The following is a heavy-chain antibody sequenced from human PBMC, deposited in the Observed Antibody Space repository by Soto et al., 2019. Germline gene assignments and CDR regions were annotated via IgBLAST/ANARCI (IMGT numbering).Heavy chain of an antibody. Sequence: SETLSLTCTVSGGSISSGGYYWSWIRQHPGKGLEWIGYIYYSGSTYYNPSLKSRVTISVDTSKNQFSLKLSSVTAADTAVYYCARERSVNHWFDPWGQGTLVTVAS. CDR1: GGSISSGGYY. CDR3: ARERSVNHWFDP. J-gene: IGHJ5*02. V-gene: IGHV4-31*03. CDR2: IYYSGST. D-gene: IGHD3-3*01.